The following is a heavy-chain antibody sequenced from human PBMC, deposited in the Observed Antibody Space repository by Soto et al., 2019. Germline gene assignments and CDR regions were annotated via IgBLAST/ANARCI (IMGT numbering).Heavy chain of an antibody. CDR1: CYSLSSYW. Sequence: GESLKISCKVSCYSLSSYWIGWLRQMPGKVLEWMGIIYPGDSDTKYSPSFRGQVTISVDKSIGTAYLQWNSLKASDTAMYFCATLSYLDTNGAFHYWGQGTLVTVSS. V-gene: IGHV5-51*01. D-gene: IGHD2-8*01. CDR2: IYPGDSDT. J-gene: IGHJ4*02. CDR3: ATLSYLDTNGAFHY.